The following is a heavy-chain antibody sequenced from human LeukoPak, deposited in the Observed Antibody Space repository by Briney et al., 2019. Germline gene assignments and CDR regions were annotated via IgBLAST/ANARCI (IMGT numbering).Heavy chain of an antibody. CDR3: AKDGDYYDSSGYYRDHHYYYMDV. V-gene: IGHV3-48*04. Sequence: PGGSLRLSCTASGFTFSSYSMNWVRQAPGKGPEWVSYISSSGSTIYYADSVKGRFTISRDNAKNSLYLQMNSLRAEDTAVYYCAKDGDYYDSSGYYRDHHYYYMDVWGKGTTVTVSS. D-gene: IGHD3-22*01. J-gene: IGHJ6*03. CDR2: ISSSGSTI. CDR1: GFTFSSYS.